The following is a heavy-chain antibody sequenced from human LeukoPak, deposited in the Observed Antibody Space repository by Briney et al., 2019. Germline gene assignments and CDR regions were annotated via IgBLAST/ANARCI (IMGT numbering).Heavy chain of an antibody. D-gene: IGHD2-21*02. V-gene: IGHV5-51*01. CDR1: GYSFTSYW. CDR2: IYPGDSDT. J-gene: IGHJ5*02. Sequence: ESLQISCKGSGYSFTSYWIGWVRQMPGKGLEWMGIIYPGDSDTRYSPSFQGQVTIPADKSISTAYLQWSSLKASDTAMYYCARRTYCGGDCPLYNWFDPWGQGTLVTVSS. CDR3: ARRTYCGGDCPLYNWFDP.